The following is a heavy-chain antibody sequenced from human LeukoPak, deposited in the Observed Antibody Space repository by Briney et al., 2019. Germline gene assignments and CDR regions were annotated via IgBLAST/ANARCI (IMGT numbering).Heavy chain of an antibody. CDR1: GGSISGYY. CDR3: ASYSKKRIAVAGYLGFGY. V-gene: IGHV4-59*01. J-gene: IGHJ4*02. Sequence: SETLSLTCTVSGGSISGYYWSWIRQPPGKGLEWIGYIYYSGSTNYNPSPKSRVTISVDTSKNQFSLKLSSVTAADTAVYYCASYSKKRIAVAGYLGFGYWGQGTLVTVSS. D-gene: IGHD6-19*01. CDR2: IYYSGST.